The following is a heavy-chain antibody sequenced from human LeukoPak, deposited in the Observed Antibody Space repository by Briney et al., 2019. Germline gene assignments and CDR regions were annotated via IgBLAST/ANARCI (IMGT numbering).Heavy chain of an antibody. CDR3: ARHTTSWQFFGY. CDR1: GGSISGSSDY. Sequence: PSETLSLTCTVSGGSISGSSDYWGWIRQPPGKGLEWIGSIFYTGSTFYNPSLKSRVTISVDTSKNQFSLKLSSVTATDTALYYCARHTTSWQFFGYWGQGTLVTVSS. CDR2: IFYTGST. V-gene: IGHV4-39*01. J-gene: IGHJ4*02. D-gene: IGHD2-2*01.